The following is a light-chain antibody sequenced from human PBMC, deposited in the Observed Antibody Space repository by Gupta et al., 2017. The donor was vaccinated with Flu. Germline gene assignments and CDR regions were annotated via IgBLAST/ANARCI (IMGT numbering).Light chain of an antibody. CDR2: NTN. CDR3: LLSCGGAWV. CDR1: TGAVTSGHY. Sequence: QTVVTQEPSLTVPPGGTVTLTCACSTGAVTSGHYPNWFRQKPGQAPGALIYNTNNKHSWTPARFSGSLLGGKAALSLSGVQPEDEAEYYCLLSCGGAWVFGGGTKLTVL. J-gene: IGLJ3*02. V-gene: IGLV7-43*01.